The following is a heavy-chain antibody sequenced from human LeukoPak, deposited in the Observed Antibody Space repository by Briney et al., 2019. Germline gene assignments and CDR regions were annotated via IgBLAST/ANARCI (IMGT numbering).Heavy chain of an antibody. CDR1: GFTFSSYA. V-gene: IGHV3-64*01. J-gene: IGHJ4*02. Sequence: PGGSLRLSCAASGFTFSSYAMHWVRQAPGKGLEYVSAISSNGGSTYYANSVKGRFTISRDNSKNTLYLQMGSLRAEDMAVYYCARSTPVVPAAMPGGYDYWGQGTLVTVSS. CDR2: ISSNGGST. D-gene: IGHD2-2*01. CDR3: ARSTPVVPAAMPGGYDY.